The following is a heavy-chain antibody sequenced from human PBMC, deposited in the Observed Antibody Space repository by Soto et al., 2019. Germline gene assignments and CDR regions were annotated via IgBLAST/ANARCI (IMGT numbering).Heavy chain of an antibody. V-gene: IGHV1-69*01. D-gene: IGHD1-20*01. Sequence: VRLGQSGAEVKKPGSSVRVSCQASVCALTSYPMHWVRQAPGQGVGWMGVIDPIVDTSNLAENFKTRLTPTDAPSTKTVYVDLTSLTSDDTAIYFCATYPRKYTWTDIWGRGTPVTVSS. CDR1: VCALTSYP. J-gene: IGHJ4*02. CDR2: IDPIVDTS. CDR3: ATYPRKYTWTDI.